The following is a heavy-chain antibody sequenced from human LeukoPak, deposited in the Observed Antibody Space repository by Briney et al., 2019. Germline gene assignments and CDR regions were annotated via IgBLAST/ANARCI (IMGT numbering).Heavy chain of an antibody. V-gene: IGHV3-48*03. D-gene: IGHD3-22*01. CDR3: AKLTMIVPQGGFDY. J-gene: IGHJ4*02. CDR1: GFTFSSYE. Sequence: GGSLRLSCIASGFTFSSYEMSWVRQAPGKGLEWVSYISSSSGIFYADSVKGRFTISRDNAKNTLYLQMNSLRAEDTAVYYCAKLTMIVPQGGFDYWGQGTLVTVSS. CDR2: ISSSSGI.